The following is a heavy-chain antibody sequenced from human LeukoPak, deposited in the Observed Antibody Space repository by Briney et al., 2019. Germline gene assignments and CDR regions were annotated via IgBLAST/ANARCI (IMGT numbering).Heavy chain of an antibody. J-gene: IGHJ4*02. D-gene: IGHD3-10*01. V-gene: IGHV3-48*03. CDR1: GFTFSSYE. CDR3: ARASSRGLGQDLDY. Sequence: GGSLRLSCAASGFTFSSYEMNWVRQAPGKGLEWVSYISSSGSTIYYADSVKGRFTISRDNAKNSLYLQMNSLRAEDTAVYYCARASSRGLGQDLDYWGQGTLVTVSS. CDR2: ISSSGSTI.